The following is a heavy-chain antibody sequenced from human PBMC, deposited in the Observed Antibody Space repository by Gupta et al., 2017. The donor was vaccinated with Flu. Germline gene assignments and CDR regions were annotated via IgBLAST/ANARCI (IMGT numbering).Heavy chain of an antibody. V-gene: IGHV3-64*01. D-gene: IGHD3-3*01. CDR2: ISSSGGST. CDR1: GFNFSTYG. Sequence: GFNFSTYGMHWVRQAPGKGLEYVSAISSSGGSTYYANSVKGRFTISRDNSKNTLYLQMGSLRAEDMAVYYCARARFWSGTANRGYFGLWGRGTLVTVSS. CDR3: ARARFWSGTANRGYFGL. J-gene: IGHJ2*01.